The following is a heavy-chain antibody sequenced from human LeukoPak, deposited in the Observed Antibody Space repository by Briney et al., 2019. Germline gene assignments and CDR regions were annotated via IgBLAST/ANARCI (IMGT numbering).Heavy chain of an antibody. Sequence: GSLRLSCAASGFTFSSHWMSWVRQAPGKGLEWVADIKQDGSEKYYVDSVKGRFTISRDNAKNSLYLQMNSLRAEDTAVYYCASSYGSNKNPFDYWGQGTLVTVSS. V-gene: IGHV3-7*01. CDR2: IKQDGSEK. D-gene: IGHD4-23*01. CDR1: GFTFSSHW. CDR3: ASSYGSNKNPFDY. J-gene: IGHJ4*02.